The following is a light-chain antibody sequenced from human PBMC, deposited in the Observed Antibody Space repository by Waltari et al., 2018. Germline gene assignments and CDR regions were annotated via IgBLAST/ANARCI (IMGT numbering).Light chain of an antibody. CDR2: VNSDGSH. J-gene: IGLJ3*02. Sequence: QLVLTQSPSASASLGASVKLTCTLSSGHSSHIIAWLQQQPGKGPRYLMTVNSDGSHRKGDESPDRFSGSSSGAERYLTLSSLQSEDEADYYCETGGHGTWVFGGGTKLTVL. V-gene: IGLV4-69*01. CDR3: ETGGHGTWV. CDR1: SGHSSHI.